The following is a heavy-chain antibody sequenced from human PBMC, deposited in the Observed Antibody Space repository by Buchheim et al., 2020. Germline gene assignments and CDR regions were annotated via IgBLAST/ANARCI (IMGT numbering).Heavy chain of an antibody. V-gene: IGHV3-23*01. CDR3: AKTVTVGSYYFAY. D-gene: IGHD4-17*01. CDR2: ISAGGGRT. CDR1: GFTFSSNA. Sequence: EVQLLESGGGLVQRGGSLRLSCGASGFTFSSNAMSWVRKAPGKGLEWVSDISAGGGRTYYSDSVKGRFTISRDDSKKPLYLQMNSLRAEDSAIYYCAKTVTVGSYYFAYWGQGTL. J-gene: IGHJ4*02.